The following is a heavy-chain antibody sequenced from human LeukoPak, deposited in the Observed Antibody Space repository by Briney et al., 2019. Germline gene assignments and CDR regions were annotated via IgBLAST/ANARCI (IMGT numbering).Heavy chain of an antibody. V-gene: IGHV3-23*01. D-gene: IGHD3-10*01. Sequence: GGSLRLSCAASEFTFDNYAMSWVRQAPGKGLEWVSVISGSGYYSYYADSVKGRFTVSRDNSKTTLYLQMNSLRAEDTAVYYCAREVSYYYGSGSYYSSFDYWGQGTLVTVSS. CDR1: EFTFDNYA. J-gene: IGHJ4*02. CDR2: ISGSGYYS. CDR3: AREVSYYYGSGSYYSSFDY.